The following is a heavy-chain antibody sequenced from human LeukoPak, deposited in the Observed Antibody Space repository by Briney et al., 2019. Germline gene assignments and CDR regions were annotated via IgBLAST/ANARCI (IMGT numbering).Heavy chain of an antibody. CDR1: GYSFTSHY. CDR2: INPSGSST. J-gene: IGHJ4*02. CDR3: ARDRNTMVRGVIIGGY. Sequence: ASVKVSCKASGYSFTSHYMHWVRQAPGQGLEWMGLINPSGSSTLYAQKFQGRVTMTRDMSTTTDYMELSSLRSDDTAVYYCARDRNTMVRGVIIGGYWGQGTLVTVSS. V-gene: IGHV1-46*01. D-gene: IGHD3-10*01.